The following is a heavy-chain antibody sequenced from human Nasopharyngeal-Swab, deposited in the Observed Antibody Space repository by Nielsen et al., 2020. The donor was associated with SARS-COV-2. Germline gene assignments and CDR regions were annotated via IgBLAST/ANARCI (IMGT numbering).Heavy chain of an antibody. CDR3: ARDFEEDSSSWYFLFRGQFDP. CDR1: GGSISSSSYY. CDR2: IYYSGST. J-gene: IGHJ5*02. Sequence: SETLSLTCTVSGGSISSSSYYWGWIRQPPGKGLEWIGSIYYSGSTYYNPSLKSRVTISVDTSKNQFSLKLSSVTAADTAVYYCARDFEEDSSSWYFLFRGQFDPWGQGTLVTVSS. D-gene: IGHD6-13*01. V-gene: IGHV4-39*07.